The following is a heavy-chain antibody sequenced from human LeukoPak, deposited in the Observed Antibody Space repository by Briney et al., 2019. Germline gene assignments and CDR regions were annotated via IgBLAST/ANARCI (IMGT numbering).Heavy chain of an antibody. CDR2: ISYDGSNK. V-gene: IGHV3-30-3*01. CDR1: GFTFSSYA. Sequence: PGRSLRLSCAASGFTFSSYAMHWVRQAPGKGLEWVAVISYDGSNKYYADSVKGRFTISRDNSKNALYLQMNSLRAEDTAVYYCARAYSSSWYTDYWGQGTLVTVSS. J-gene: IGHJ4*02. D-gene: IGHD6-13*01. CDR3: ARAYSSSWYTDY.